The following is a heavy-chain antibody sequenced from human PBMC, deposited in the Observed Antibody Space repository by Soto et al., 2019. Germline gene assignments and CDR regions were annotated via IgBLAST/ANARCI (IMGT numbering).Heavy chain of an antibody. V-gene: IGHV1-18*01. CDR3: AREKGSGWSAFDI. D-gene: IGHD6-19*01. CDR1: GYTFTGYA. J-gene: IGHJ3*02. CDR2: ISAYNGNT. Sequence: ASVKVSCTASGYTFTGYAMHWVRQAPGQGLEWMGWISAYNGNTNYAQKLQGRVTMTTDESTSTAYMELSSLRSEDTAVYYCAREKGSGWSAFDIWGQGTMVTVSS.